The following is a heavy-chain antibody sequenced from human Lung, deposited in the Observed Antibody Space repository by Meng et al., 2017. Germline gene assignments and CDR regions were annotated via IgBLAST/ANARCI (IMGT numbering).Heavy chain of an antibody. V-gene: IGHV4-34*01. J-gene: IGHJ4*02. Sequence: QWCQGLFYVSDSLSIPFFCAGGSFSDHYGSLLRQPPGKGLAWIGEINHSGSTNYNPSLESRATISVDTSQNNLSLKLSSVTAADSAVYYCVRGPTTMAHDFDYWGQGTLVTVSS. CDR1: GGSFSDHY. D-gene: IGHD4-11*01. CDR2: INHSGST. CDR3: VRGPTTMAHDFDY.